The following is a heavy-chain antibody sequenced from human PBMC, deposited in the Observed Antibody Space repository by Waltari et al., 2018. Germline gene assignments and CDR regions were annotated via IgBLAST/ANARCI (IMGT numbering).Heavy chain of an antibody. CDR2: TPPTLVMA. J-gene: IGHJ4*02. D-gene: IGHD6-13*01. V-gene: IGHV1-69*02. Sequence: QVQLVQSGAEVKKPGSSVKVSCKASGGTFSSYTISWVRQAPGQGLEWMGRTPPTLVMANNAQKFQGGVRITADKSTSTAYMELSSLRSEDTAVYYCAREFHQGLYSSSWSDYWGQGTLVTVSS. CDR1: GGTFSSYT. CDR3: AREFHQGLYSSSWSDY.